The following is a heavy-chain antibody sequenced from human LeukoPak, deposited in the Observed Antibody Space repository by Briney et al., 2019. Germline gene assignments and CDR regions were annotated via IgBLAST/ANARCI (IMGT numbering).Heavy chain of an antibody. CDR3: AREHYYCGMDV. J-gene: IGHJ6*02. Sequence: ASVKVSCKASGYTFTSNYIHWVRQAPGQGLEWMGMIYPRDGSTSYAQKFQGRVTVTRDTSTSTVHMELSGLRSEDTAVYYCAREHYYCGMDVWGQGTTVTVSS. CDR1: GYTFTSNY. CDR2: IYPRDGST. V-gene: IGHV1-46*01.